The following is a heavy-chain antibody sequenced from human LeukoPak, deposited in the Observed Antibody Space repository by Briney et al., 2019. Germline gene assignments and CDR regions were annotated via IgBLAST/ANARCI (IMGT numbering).Heavy chain of an antibody. CDR3: ARERGIAAGY. V-gene: IGHV1-18*01. J-gene: IGHJ4*02. CDR1: GDTFSMYT. D-gene: IGHD6-13*01. CDR2: ISAYNGNT. Sequence: ASVKVSCKASGDTFSMYTFSWVRQAPGQGLEWMGWISAYNGNTNYAQKLQGRVTMTTDTSTSTAYMELRSLRSDDTAVYYCARERGIAAGYWGQGTLVTVSS.